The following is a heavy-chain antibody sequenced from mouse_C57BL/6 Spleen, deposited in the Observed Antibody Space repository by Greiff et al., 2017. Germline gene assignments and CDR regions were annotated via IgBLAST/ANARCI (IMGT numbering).Heavy chain of an antibody. CDR2: ISSKSNNYAT. J-gene: IGHJ3*01. CDR3: VSPRPFAY. V-gene: IGHV10-1*01. CDR1: GFSFNTYA. Sequence: EVQLQQSGGGLAQPKGSLKLSCAASGFSFNTYAMNWVRQAPGKGLEWVARISSKSNNYATYYADSVKDRFTITRDDSESMLYLQMNNLKSEDTARYYCVSPRPFAYWGQGTLVTVSA.